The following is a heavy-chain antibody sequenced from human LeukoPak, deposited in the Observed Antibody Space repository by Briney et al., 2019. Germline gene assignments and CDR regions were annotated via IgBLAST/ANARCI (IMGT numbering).Heavy chain of an antibody. V-gene: IGHV3-11*01. D-gene: IGHD5-12*01. CDR1: GFTFSDYY. J-gene: IGHJ4*02. Sequence: GGSLRLSCAASGFTFSDYYMTWIRQTPGKGLEWVSYISSDITTMDYADSVKGRFTISRENAKNSLYLQMNSLRADDTAVYYCARGRGYSGYLYYFDYWGQGTLVTVSS. CDR2: ISSDITTM. CDR3: ARGRGYSGYLYYFDY.